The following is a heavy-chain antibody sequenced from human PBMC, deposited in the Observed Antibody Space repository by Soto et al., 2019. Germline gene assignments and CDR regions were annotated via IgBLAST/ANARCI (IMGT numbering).Heavy chain of an antibody. CDR3: ARARATIAAAAIFDC. J-gene: IGHJ4*02. Sequence: QVQLQESGPGLVKPSGTLSLTCAVSGGSISTSNWWSWGRQPPGKGLEWIGEVYRTGSTNYNPSLESRVIVSVDKSKNQFSRKLTSVTAADTAVYYCARARATIAAAAIFDCWGQGTLVTVSS. D-gene: IGHD6-13*01. CDR2: VYRTGST. CDR1: GGSISTSNW. V-gene: IGHV4-4*02.